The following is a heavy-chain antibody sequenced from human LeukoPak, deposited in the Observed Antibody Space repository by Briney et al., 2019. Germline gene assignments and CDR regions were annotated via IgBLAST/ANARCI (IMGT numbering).Heavy chain of an antibody. CDR3: ARGPHQLLSPYYYYYMDV. V-gene: IGHV1-18*01. CDR2: ISAYNGNT. D-gene: IGHD2-2*01. J-gene: IGHJ6*03. Sequence: ASVKVSCKASGYTFTSYGISWVRQAPGQGLEWMGWISAYNGNTNYAQKLQGRVTMTTDTSTSTAYMELRSLRSDDTAVYYCARGPHQLLSPYYYYYMDVWGKGTTVTVSS. CDR1: GYTFTSYG.